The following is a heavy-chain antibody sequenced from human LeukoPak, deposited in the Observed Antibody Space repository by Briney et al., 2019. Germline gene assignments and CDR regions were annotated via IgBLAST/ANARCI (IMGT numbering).Heavy chain of an antibody. CDR3: ARHVVGTTHPYWFDP. D-gene: IGHD1-26*01. V-gene: IGHV4-39*01. Sequence: SETLSLTCTVSGGSISTSGYYWGWIRQPPGKGLEWIGSIYYSGSTYFNPSLKSRVTISVDMSKNQFSLKLSSVTAADTAVHYCARHVVGTTHPYWFDPWGQGTLVIVSS. J-gene: IGHJ5*02. CDR1: GGSISTSGYY. CDR2: IYYSGST.